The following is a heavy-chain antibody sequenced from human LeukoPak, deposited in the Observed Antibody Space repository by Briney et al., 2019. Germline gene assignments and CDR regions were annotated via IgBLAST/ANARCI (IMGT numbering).Heavy chain of an antibody. CDR2: IKQDGSEK. D-gene: IGHD2-15*01. CDR3: ARGGYCSGGRCYSHYYYYGMDV. Sequence: GGSLRLSCAASGFTFSSYWMSWVRQAPGKGLEWVSNIKQDGSEKYYVDSVKGRFTISRDNAKNSLYLQMNSLRAEDTAVYYCARGGYCSGGRCYSHYYYYGMDVWGQGTTVTVSS. CDR1: GFTFSSYW. J-gene: IGHJ6*02. V-gene: IGHV3-7*01.